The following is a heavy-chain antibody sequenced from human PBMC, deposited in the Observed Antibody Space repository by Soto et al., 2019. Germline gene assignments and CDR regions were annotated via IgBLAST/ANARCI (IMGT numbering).Heavy chain of an antibody. CDR1: GFTFSSYA. J-gene: IGHJ3*02. CDR2: ISTGGGST. D-gene: IGHD4-4*01. Sequence: SLRLSCAASGFTFSSYAMSWVRQAPGKGLEWVSVISTGGGSTYNAASVRGRFTVSRDNSKNTLYLQMNSLRAEDTAVYYCAKDLFDRTTICAFDIWGQGTMVTVSS. V-gene: IGHV3-23*01. CDR3: AKDLFDRTTICAFDI.